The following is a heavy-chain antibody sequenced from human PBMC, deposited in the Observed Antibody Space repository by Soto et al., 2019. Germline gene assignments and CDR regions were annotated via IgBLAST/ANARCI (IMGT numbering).Heavy chain of an antibody. V-gene: IGHV3-11*01. D-gene: IGHD6-19*01. J-gene: IGHJ4*02. CDR1: GFTFSDYY. CDR2: ISDSGHTI. Sequence: GGSLRLSCAASGFTFSDYYMSWIRQAPGKGLEWVSDISDSGHTINYANSVRGRFTISRDNAKNSLYLQMNSLRAEDAAVYYCARDRTQWLPDDPYYFDCWGQGTLVTVSS. CDR3: ARDRTQWLPDDPYYFDC.